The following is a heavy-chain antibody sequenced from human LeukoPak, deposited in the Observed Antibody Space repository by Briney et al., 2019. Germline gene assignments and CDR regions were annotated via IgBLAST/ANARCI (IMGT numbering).Heavy chain of an antibody. D-gene: IGHD2-2*01. Sequence: GGSLRLSCAASGFTFSTFAMHWVRQAPGKGLEWVAVISYDGSNKYYADSVKGRFTISRDNSKNTLYLQMNSLRTEDTAMYYCARPSGCSSIGCPGQFDPWGQGALVTVSS. J-gene: IGHJ5*02. V-gene: IGHV3-30-3*01. CDR1: GFTFSTFA. CDR3: ARPSGCSSIGCPGQFDP. CDR2: ISYDGSNK.